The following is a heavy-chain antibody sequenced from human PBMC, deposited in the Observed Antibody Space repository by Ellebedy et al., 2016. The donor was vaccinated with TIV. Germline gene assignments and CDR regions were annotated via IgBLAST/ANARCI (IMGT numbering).Heavy chain of an antibody. Sequence: PGGSLRLSCAASGFTFSSYAMHWVRQAPGKGLEWVAVISYDGSNKYYADSVKGRFTISRDNSKNTLYLQMNSLRAEDTAVYYCARDPVEMATIPQYYFDYWGQGTLVTVSS. CDR3: ARDPVEMATIPQYYFDY. V-gene: IGHV3-30-3*01. CDR2: ISYDGSNK. J-gene: IGHJ4*02. CDR1: GFTFSSYA. D-gene: IGHD5-24*01.